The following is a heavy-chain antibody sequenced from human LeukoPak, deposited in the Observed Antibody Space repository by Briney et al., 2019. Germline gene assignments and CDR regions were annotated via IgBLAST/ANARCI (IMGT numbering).Heavy chain of an antibody. D-gene: IGHD3-22*01. J-gene: IGHJ4*02. CDR1: GFTFSNYG. Sequence: PGGSLRLSCAVSGFTFSNYGMSWGREAPGKGLEWVSTITGSGATTYYADSVKGRSTISRDNSKNTLYLQMNSLRAEDTGVFYCAKRGFYYDSSGYYYFDFWGQGTLVTVSS. CDR2: ITGSGATT. V-gene: IGHV3-23*01. CDR3: AKRGFYYDSSGYYYFDF.